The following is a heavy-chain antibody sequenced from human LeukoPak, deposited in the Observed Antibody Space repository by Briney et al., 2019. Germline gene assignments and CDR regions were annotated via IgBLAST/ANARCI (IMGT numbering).Heavy chain of an antibody. V-gene: IGHV1-69*04. D-gene: IGHD1-1*01. J-gene: IGHJ4*02. CDR3: APVEPSYLDY. CDR1: GGTFSSYA. CDR2: IIPILGIA. Sequence: ASVKVSCKASGGTFSSYAISWVRQAPGQGLEWMGRIIPILGIANYAQKFQGRVTITADKSASTAYMELSSLRSEDTAVYYGAPVEPSYLDYWGQGPLATVS.